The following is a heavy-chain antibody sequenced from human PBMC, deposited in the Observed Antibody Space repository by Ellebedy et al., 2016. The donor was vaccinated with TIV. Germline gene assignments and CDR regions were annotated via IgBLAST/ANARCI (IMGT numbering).Heavy chain of an antibody. CDR1: GGSISSSSYY. CDR2: IYYSGST. CDR3: ARRVLYYDTSGDFDL. Sequence: SETLSLXXTVSGGSISSSSYYWGWIRQPPGKGLEWIGSIYYSGSTYYNPSLKSRVTISVDTSKNQFSLKLSSVTAADTAVYYCARRVLYYDTSGDFDLWGRGTLVTVSS. J-gene: IGHJ2*01. D-gene: IGHD3-22*01. V-gene: IGHV4-39*01.